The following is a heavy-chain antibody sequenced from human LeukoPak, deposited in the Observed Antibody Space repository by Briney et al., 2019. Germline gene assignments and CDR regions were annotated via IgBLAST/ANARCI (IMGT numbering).Heavy chain of an antibody. CDR3: ARWGGGLDY. V-gene: IGHV3-7*04. Sequence: GGSLRLSCAASGFTFSSFWMSWVRQAPGKGLEWVANIKQDGSEKYYVDSVKGRFTISRDNAENSLYLQMNSLRPEDTAVYYCARWGGGLDYWGQGTLVTVSS. J-gene: IGHJ4*02. D-gene: IGHD3-16*01. CDR1: GFTFSSFW. CDR2: IKQDGSEK.